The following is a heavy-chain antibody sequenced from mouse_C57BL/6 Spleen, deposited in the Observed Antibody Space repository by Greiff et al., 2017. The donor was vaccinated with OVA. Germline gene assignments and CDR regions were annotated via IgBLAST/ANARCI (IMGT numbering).Heavy chain of an antibody. CDR2: LIPSRGYT. Sequence: VQLQQSGAELANPGASVRLSCKASGYTFPSSWLPWGNQRPGKALEWFGNLIPSRGYTTYNQKFKDKATLTADKSTSTAYMQLSSLTYEDSAVYYCERFDGYYVDYYAMDYWGQGTSVTVSS. V-gene: IGHV1-7*01. CDR3: ERFDGYYVDYYAMDY. D-gene: IGHD2-3*01. J-gene: IGHJ4*01. CDR1: GYTFPSSW.